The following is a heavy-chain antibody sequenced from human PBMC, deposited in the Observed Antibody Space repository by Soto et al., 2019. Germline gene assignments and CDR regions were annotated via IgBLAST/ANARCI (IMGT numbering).Heavy chain of an antibody. J-gene: IGHJ6*02. D-gene: IGHD6-19*01. Sequence: LRLSCAASGFPFRSYEMNWVRQAPGKGLEWISYISESGSSMYYADSVKGRFAISRDNAKNSLYLQMNSLRAEDTAVYYCARDQEVHDSRGHKIRAMDVWGQGTTVTVSS. CDR3: ARDQEVHDSRGHKIRAMDV. CDR2: ISESGSSM. CDR1: GFPFRSYE. V-gene: IGHV3-48*03.